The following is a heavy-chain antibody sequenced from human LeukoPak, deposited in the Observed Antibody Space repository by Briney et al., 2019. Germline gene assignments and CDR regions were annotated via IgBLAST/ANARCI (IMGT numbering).Heavy chain of an antibody. J-gene: IGHJ3*02. D-gene: IGHD2-15*01. CDR3: ARDDPYDSDAFDI. CDR1: GSTFSSYW. CDR2: IKQDGSEK. Sequence: HSGGSLRLSCAASGSTFSSYWMSWVRQAPGKGLEWVANIKQDGSEKYYVDSVKGRSTISRDNAKNSLYLQMNSLRAEDTAVYYCARDDPYDSDAFDIWGQGTMVTVSS. V-gene: IGHV3-7*01.